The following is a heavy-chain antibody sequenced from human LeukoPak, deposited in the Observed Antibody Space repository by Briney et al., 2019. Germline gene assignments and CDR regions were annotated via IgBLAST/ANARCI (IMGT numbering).Heavy chain of an antibody. V-gene: IGHV1-46*01. CDR2: INPSGGST. Sequence: ASVKVSCKASRYTFTSYYMHWVRQAPGQGLEWMGIINPSGGSTSYAQKFQGRVTMTRDMSTSTVYMELNSLRSEDTAVYYCARIQWERSPGGLDADIWGQGTMVTVSS. D-gene: IGHD1-26*01. CDR1: RYTFTSYY. J-gene: IGHJ3*02. CDR3: ARIQWERSPGGLDADI.